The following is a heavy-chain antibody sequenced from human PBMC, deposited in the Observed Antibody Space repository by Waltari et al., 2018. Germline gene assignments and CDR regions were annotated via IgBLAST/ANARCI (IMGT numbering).Heavy chain of an antibody. J-gene: IGHJ4*02. Sequence: QLQLQESGSGLVKPSQTLSLTCAVSGGSISSGGYSWSWIRQPPGKGLEWIGYSYHSGSTYYNPSLKSRVTISVDRSKNQFSLKLSSVTAADTAVYYCARGEGYSYGTIDYWGQGTLVTVSS. V-gene: IGHV4-30-2*01. CDR2: SYHSGST. D-gene: IGHD5-18*01. CDR1: GGSISSGGYS. CDR3: ARGEGYSYGTIDY.